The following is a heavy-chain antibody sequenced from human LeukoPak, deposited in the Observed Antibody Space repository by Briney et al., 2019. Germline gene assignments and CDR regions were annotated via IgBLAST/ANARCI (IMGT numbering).Heavy chain of an antibody. CDR2: IYYSGST. CDR3: ARGGSGWSDYFQH. J-gene: IGHJ1*01. D-gene: IGHD6-19*01. Sequence: PSETLSLTCTVSGGSIRSYYWSWIRQSPGGGLEWIGCIYYSGSTDYNPSLKSRVTISVDTSQNQFSLKLSSVTAADTAVYYCARGGSGWSDYFQHWGQGTLVTVSS. V-gene: IGHV4-59*01. CDR1: GGSIRSYY.